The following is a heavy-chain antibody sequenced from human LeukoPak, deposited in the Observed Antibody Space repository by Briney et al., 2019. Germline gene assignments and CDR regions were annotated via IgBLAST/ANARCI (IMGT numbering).Heavy chain of an antibody. CDR2: INPNSGGT. J-gene: IGHJ4*02. CDR1: GYTFTGYY. CDR3: ARDRRYYDSSGYHY. Sequence: GASVKVSCKASGYTFTGYYMHWVRQAPGQGLEWMGWINPNSGGTNYAQKFQGRVTMTRDTSISTAYMELSRLRSDDTAVYYCARDRRYYDSSGYHYWGQGTLVTVSS. D-gene: IGHD3-22*01. V-gene: IGHV1-2*02.